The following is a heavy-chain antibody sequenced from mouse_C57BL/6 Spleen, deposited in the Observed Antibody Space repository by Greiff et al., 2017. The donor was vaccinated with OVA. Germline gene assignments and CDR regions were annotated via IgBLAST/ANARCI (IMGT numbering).Heavy chain of an antibody. Sequence: QVQLQQPGAELVKPAASVKLSCKASGYTFTSYWMHWVKQRPGQGLEWIGMIHPNSGSTNYNEKFKSKATLTVDKSSSTAYMQLSSLTSEDSAVYYCARRHYYGSSPFAYWGQGTLVTVSA. CDR2: IHPNSGST. CDR1: GYTFTSYW. V-gene: IGHV1-64*01. CDR3: ARRHYYGSSPFAY. D-gene: IGHD1-1*01. J-gene: IGHJ3*01.